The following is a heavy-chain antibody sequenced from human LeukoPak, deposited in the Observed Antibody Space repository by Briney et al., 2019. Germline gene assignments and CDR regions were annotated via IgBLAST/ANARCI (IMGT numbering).Heavy chain of an antibody. CDR3: ARAIPRDGYNPPGFDY. V-gene: IGHV3-30-3*01. Sequence: PGGSLRLSCAASGFTFSSYAMHWVRQAPGKGLEWVAVISYDGSNKYYADSVKGRFTISRDNSTNTLYLQMNSLKAENTAVYYWARAIPRDGYNPPGFDYWGQGTLVTVSS. CDR1: GFTFSSYA. D-gene: IGHD5-24*01. J-gene: IGHJ4*02. CDR2: ISYDGSNK.